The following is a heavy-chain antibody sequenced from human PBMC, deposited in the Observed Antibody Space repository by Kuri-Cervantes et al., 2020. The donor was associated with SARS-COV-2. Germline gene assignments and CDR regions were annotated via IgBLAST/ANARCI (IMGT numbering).Heavy chain of an antibody. D-gene: IGHD6-19*01. J-gene: IGHJ4*02. CDR1: GFTFSSYG. CDR2: ISYDGSNK. Sequence: GESLKISCAASGFTFSSYGMHWVRQAPGKGLEWVAVISYDGSNKYYADSVKGRFTISRDNSKNTLYLQMNSLRAEDTAVYYCAIEEEEPWLEVGFDYWGQGTLVTVSS. V-gene: IGHV3-30*03. CDR3: AIEEEEPWLEVGFDY.